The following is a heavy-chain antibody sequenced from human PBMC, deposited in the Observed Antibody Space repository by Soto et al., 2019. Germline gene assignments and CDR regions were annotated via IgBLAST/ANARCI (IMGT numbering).Heavy chain of an antibody. D-gene: IGHD3-3*01. CDR2: INPSGGST. CDR1: GYTFTSYY. CDR3: AKFLRFLEWLPPPYYYYGMDV. V-gene: IGHV1-46*01. J-gene: IGHJ6*02. Sequence: ASVKVSCKASGYTFTSYYMHWVRQAPGQGLEWMGIINPSGGSTSYAQKFQGRVTMTRDTSTSTVYMELSSLRSEDTAVYYCAKFLRFLEWLPPPYYYYGMDVWGQGTTVTVSS.